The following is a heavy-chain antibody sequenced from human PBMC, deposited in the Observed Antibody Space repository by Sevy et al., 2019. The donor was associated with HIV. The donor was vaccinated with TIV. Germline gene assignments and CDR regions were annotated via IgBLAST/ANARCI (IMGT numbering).Heavy chain of an antibody. CDR3: ARVLRGFLHYDSSGSSTSHLDY. V-gene: IGHV1-2*02. D-gene: IGHD3-22*01. J-gene: IGHJ4*02. CDR1: GFTFTDYF. CDR2: INPKSDDT. Sequence: ASVKVSCKASGFTFTDYFIHWVRQAPGQGLEWMGWINPKSDDTNFAQKFQDRVTMTQDTSVSTAYMELGRLRSDDTAVYYCARVLRGFLHYDSSGSSTSHLDYWGQGTLVTVSS.